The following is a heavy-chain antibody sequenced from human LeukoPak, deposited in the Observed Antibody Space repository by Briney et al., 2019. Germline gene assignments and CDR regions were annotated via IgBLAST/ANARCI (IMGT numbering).Heavy chain of an antibody. Sequence: GGSLRLSCAASGFTFSSYSMSWIRQAPGKGLEWVSYISSSGSTIYYADSVKGRFTISRDNAKNSLYLQMNSLRAEDTAVYYCARGYSSSWYAFDIWGQGTMVTVSS. D-gene: IGHD6-13*01. CDR1: GFTFSSYS. CDR2: ISSSGSTI. V-gene: IGHV3-48*04. CDR3: ARGYSSSWYAFDI. J-gene: IGHJ3*02.